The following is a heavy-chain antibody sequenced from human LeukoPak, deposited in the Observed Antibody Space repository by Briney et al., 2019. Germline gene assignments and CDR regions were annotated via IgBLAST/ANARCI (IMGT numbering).Heavy chain of an antibody. V-gene: IGHV3-48*03. CDR3: AELGITMIGGV. CDR1: GFTFDDYG. Sequence: PGGSLRLSCAASGFTFDDYGMNWVRQAPGKGLEWVSYISSSGSTIYYAASVKGRFTISRDNAKNSLYLQMNSLRAEDTAVYYCAELGITMIGGVWGKGTTVTISS. CDR2: ISSSGSTI. J-gene: IGHJ6*04. D-gene: IGHD3-10*02.